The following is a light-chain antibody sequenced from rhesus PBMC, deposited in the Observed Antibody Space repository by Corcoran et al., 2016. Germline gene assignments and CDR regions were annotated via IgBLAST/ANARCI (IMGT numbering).Light chain of an antibody. V-gene: IGKV3-42*03. J-gene: IGKJ1*01. Sequence: EIVMTQSPVTLSLSPGESATLSCRASQTVSSSLAWYQQKPGHPPRLLLYVASSRATGIPDRFSGRGSGTEFTLPISSLEPEGFAVYYCQQYSNWPRTFGQGTKVEIK. CDR3: QQYSNWPRT. CDR2: VAS. CDR1: QTVSSS.